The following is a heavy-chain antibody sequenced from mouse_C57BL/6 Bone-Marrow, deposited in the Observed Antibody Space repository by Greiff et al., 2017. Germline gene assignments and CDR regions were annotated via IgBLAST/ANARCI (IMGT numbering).Heavy chain of an antibody. J-gene: IGHJ2*01. D-gene: IGHD3-3*01. Sequence: VQLQQSGAELVRPGASVKLSCTASGFNIKDDYMHWVKQRPDQGLEWIGWIDPENGDTEYAPKFQGKATITADTSSNTAYLQLSSLTSEDTAVYYWTTEGVFDYWGQGTTLTVSS. CDR1: GFNIKDDY. CDR2: IDPENGDT. V-gene: IGHV14-4*01. CDR3: TTEGVFDY.